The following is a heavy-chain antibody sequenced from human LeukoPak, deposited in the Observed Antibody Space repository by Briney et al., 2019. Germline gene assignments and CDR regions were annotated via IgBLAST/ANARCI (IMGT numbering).Heavy chain of an antibody. D-gene: IGHD1-26*01. J-gene: IGHJ4*02. CDR3: AKGGGPYSGTFSDC. V-gene: IGHV3-21*01. Sequence: SGGSLRLSCAASGFTFSSNSMNWVRQAPGKGLEWVSSISSTSDYIYYADSVKGRLTISRDNAKNSLYLQMSSLRGEDTAVYYCAKGGGPYSGTFSDCWGQGTLVTVSS. CDR1: GFTFSSNS. CDR2: ISSTSDYI.